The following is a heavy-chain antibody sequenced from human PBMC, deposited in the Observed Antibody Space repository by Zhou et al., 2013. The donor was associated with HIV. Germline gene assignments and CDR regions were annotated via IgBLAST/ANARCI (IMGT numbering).Heavy chain of an antibody. CDR2: IIPIFGTA. D-gene: IGHD5-12*01. Sequence: QVQLVQSGAEVKKPGSSVKVSCKASGGTFSSYAISWVRQAPGQGLEWMGRIIPIFGTANYAQKFQGRVTITADKSTSTAYMELSSLRSEDTAVYYCARVKGREMATINGWFDPGAREPWSPSPQ. V-gene: IGHV1-69*14. CDR3: ARVKGREMATINGWFDP. J-gene: IGHJ5*02. CDR1: GGTFSSYA.